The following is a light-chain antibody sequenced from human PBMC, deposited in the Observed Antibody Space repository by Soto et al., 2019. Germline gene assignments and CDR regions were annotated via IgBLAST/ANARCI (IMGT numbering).Light chain of an antibody. J-gene: IGKJ1*01. V-gene: IGKV3-15*01. CDR3: QQYNNSPGT. Sequence: EIVMTQSPATLSVSPGERSTLSCMAIQSVSRNLAWYQQKPGQAPRLLIYRASTRATGIPARFSGSGSGTEFTLTISSLPSEDFEVYYCQQYNNSPGTFGQGTKVDIK. CDR1: QSVSRN. CDR2: RAS.